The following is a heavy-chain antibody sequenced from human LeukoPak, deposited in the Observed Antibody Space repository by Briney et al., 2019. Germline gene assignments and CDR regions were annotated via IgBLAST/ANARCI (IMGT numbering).Heavy chain of an antibody. D-gene: IGHD1-26*01. J-gene: IGHJ4*02. CDR3: ARTGGTSGSYSGDY. V-gene: IGHV4-59*01. CDR2: IYYSGST. Sequence: PSETLSLTCTVSGGSISSYYWSWIRQPPGKGLEWIGYIYYSGSTNYNPSLKSRVTISVDTSKNQFSLKLSSVTAADTAVYYCARTGGTSGSYSGDYWGQGTLVTVSS. CDR1: GGSISSYY.